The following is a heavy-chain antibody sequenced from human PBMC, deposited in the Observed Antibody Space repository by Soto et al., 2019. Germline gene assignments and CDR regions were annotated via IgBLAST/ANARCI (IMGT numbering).Heavy chain of an antibody. V-gene: IGHV1-46*03. CDR2: INPSGVSS. D-gene: IGHD6-19*01. Sequence: QVQLVQSGAEVKKPGASVTVSCKASGYTFTSYYMHWVRQAPGQGLEWMGIINPSGVSSSYAQEFQGRVTITKDTSTSTVYMELSSLRSEDSALYYCASARRGWYWYFDLWGRGTLVTVSS. CDR3: ASARRGWYWYFDL. J-gene: IGHJ2*01. CDR1: GYTFTSYY.